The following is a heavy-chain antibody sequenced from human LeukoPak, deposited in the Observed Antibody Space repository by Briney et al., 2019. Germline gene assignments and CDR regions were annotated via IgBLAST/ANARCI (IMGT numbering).Heavy chain of an antibody. J-gene: IGHJ6*02. Sequence: GGSLRLSCAASGFTFSNYAILWVRQAPGKGLEWVAVISYDGSSKNFADYVKGRFTISRDNSKNTLYLQMNGLRVEDTAVYYCARPSHPKTNGWYYFFGMDVWGQGTTVTVSS. V-gene: IGHV3-30-3*01. CDR2: ISYDGSSK. CDR1: GFTFSNYA. D-gene: IGHD6-19*01. CDR3: ARPSHPKTNGWYYFFGMDV.